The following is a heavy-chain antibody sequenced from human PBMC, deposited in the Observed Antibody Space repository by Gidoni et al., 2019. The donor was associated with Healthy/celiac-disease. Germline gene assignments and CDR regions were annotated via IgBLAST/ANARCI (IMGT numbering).Heavy chain of an antibody. Sequence: GKGLEWVAVIWYDGSNKYYADSVKGRFTISRDNSKNTLYLQMNSLRAEDTAVYYCARDPIESLYYFDYWGQGTLVTVSS. CDR3: ARDPIESLYYFDY. J-gene: IGHJ4*02. CDR2: IWYDGSNK. V-gene: IGHV3-33*01.